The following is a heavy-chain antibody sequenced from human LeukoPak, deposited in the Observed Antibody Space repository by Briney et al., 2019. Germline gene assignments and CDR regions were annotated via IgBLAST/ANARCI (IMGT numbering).Heavy chain of an antibody. CDR1: GGSISSYY. CDR2: IYYSGST. J-gene: IGHJ4*02. V-gene: IGHV4-59*01. CDR3: ATDVRGLVPYYFDF. Sequence: SETLSFTCAVSGGSISSYYWNWIRQPPGKGLEWIGYIYYSGSTNYNPSLKSRVTISIDTSKNQLSLQLTSVTAADTAVYYCATDVRGLVPYYFDFWGQGTLVTVSS. D-gene: IGHD3-10*02.